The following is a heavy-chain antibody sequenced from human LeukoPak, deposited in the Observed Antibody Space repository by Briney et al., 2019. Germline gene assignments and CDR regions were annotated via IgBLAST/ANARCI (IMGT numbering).Heavy chain of an antibody. Sequence: KPSETLSVTCTVPGGSISSYYWSCSRQPPGKGRWWIWYLYYSGSTNYNPSLKSRVTISVDTSKNQFSLKLSSVTAADTAVYYCARVLYYYDSSGYYYDAFDIWGQGTMVTVSS. CDR1: GGSISSYY. CDR2: LYYSGST. CDR3: ARVLYYYDSSGYYYDAFDI. D-gene: IGHD3-22*01. J-gene: IGHJ3*02. V-gene: IGHV4-59*01.